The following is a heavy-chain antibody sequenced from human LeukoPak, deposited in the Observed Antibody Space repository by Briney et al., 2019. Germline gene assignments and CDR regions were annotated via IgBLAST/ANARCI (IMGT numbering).Heavy chain of an antibody. CDR3: ARHSASSSWYVYFDY. J-gene: IGHJ4*02. CDR2: IYPGDSDT. Sequence: GESLKISCKGSGYSFTGYWIGWVRQMPGKGLEWMGIIYPGDSDTRYSPSFQGQVTISADKSISTAYLQWCSLKASDTAMYYCARHSASSSWYVYFDYWGQGTLVTVSS. D-gene: IGHD6-13*01. CDR1: GYSFTGYW. V-gene: IGHV5-51*01.